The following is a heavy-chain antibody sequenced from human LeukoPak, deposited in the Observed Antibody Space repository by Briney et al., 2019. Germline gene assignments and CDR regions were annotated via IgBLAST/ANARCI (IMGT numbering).Heavy chain of an antibody. V-gene: IGHV3-21*01. CDR2: ISSSSSYI. CDR1: GFTFSSYA. Sequence: GGSLRLSCAASGFTFSSYAMSWVRQAPGKGLEWVSSISSSSSYIYYADSVKGRFTISRDNAKNSLYLQMNSLRAEDTAVYYCARYYGSGTDYYYMDVWGKGTTVTVSS. J-gene: IGHJ6*03. CDR3: ARYYGSGTDYYYMDV. D-gene: IGHD3-10*01.